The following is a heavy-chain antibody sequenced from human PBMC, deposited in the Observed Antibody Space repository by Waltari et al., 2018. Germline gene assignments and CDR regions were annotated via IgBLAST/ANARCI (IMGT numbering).Heavy chain of an antibody. CDR2: IFHSGRT. Sequence: QVQLQESGPGLVKPSETLSLTCAVSGYSITSGYYWGWIRQPPGKGLEWIASIFHSGRTYYNPSLKSRATISVATSKNQFSLKLSSVTAADTAVYYCARDRHYYESPTIGGMGFDYWGQGTLVTVSS. V-gene: IGHV4-38-2*02. CDR3: ARDRHYYESPTIGGMGFDY. D-gene: IGHD3-22*01. CDR1: GYSITSGYY. J-gene: IGHJ4*02.